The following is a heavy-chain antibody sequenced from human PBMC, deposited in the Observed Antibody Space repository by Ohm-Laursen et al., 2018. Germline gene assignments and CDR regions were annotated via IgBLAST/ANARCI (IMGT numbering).Heavy chain of an antibody. V-gene: IGHV1-69*06. CDR3: ARVIEDYYDSSVYRHWFDP. CDR2: IIPIFGTA. Sequence: SSVKVSCKASGGTFSSYAISWVRQAPGQGLEWMGGIIPIFGTANYAQKFQGRVTITADKSTSTASMELRSLRSDDTAVYYCARVIEDYYDSSVYRHWFDPWGQGTLVTVSS. CDR1: GGTFSSYA. D-gene: IGHD3-22*01. J-gene: IGHJ5*02.